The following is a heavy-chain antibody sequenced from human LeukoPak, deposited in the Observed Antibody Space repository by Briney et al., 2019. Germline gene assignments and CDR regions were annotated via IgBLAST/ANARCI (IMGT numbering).Heavy chain of an antibody. V-gene: IGHV1-2*02. J-gene: IGHJ4*02. CDR2: INPNSGGR. D-gene: IGHD3-22*01. CDR1: GYTFTGHY. Sequence: ASVKVSCKASGYTFTGHYMHWVRQAPGQGLEWMGWINPNSGGRDYAQKFQGRVTLTRDTSISTAYMELSRLRSDDTAVYYCARGDYYDSSGCPDYWGQGTLVTVSS. CDR3: ARGDYYDSSGCPDY.